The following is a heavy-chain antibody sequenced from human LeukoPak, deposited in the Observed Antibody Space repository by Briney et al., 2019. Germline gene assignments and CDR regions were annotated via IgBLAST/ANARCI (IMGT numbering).Heavy chain of an antibody. J-gene: IGHJ4*02. CDR2: INSDGINT. CDR3: ARDPGSGYEEHFDY. V-gene: IGHV3-74*01. D-gene: IGHD5-12*01. Sequence: GGSLRLSCAASGFTFSNYWMRWVRQAPGKGLVWVSRINSDGINTSYADSVKGRFTISRDNAKDSLYLQMNSLRAEDTAVYYCARDPGSGYEEHFDYWGQGTLVTVSS. CDR1: GFTFSNYW.